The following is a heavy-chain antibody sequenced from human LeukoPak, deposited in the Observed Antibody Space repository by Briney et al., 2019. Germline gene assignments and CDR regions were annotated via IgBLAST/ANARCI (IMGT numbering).Heavy chain of an antibody. J-gene: IGHJ4*02. CDR2: INPNSGGT. Sequence: GASVKVSCKASGYTFTGYYMHWVRQAPGQGLEWMGRINPNSGGTNYAQKFQGRITMTRDTSISTAYMELRSLRSDGTAMYYCARSNWNDPPYFDYWGQGTLVTVSS. CDR1: GYTFTGYY. V-gene: IGHV1-2*06. CDR3: ARSNWNDPPYFDY. D-gene: IGHD1-20*01.